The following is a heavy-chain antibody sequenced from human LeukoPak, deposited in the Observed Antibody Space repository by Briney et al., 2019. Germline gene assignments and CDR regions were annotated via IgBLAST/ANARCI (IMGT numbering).Heavy chain of an antibody. D-gene: IGHD2-15*01. Sequence: SETLSLTCAVYGGSFSGYYWSWIRQPPGKGLEWIGEINHSGSTNYNPSLKSRVTISVDTSKNQFSLKLSSVSAADTAVYYCARPTTTRWGQGTLVTVPS. CDR3: ARPTTTR. V-gene: IGHV4-34*01. CDR1: GGSFSGYY. CDR2: INHSGST. J-gene: IGHJ4*02.